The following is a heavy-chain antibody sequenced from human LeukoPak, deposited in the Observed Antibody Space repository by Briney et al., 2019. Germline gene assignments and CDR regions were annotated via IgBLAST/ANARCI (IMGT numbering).Heavy chain of an antibody. CDR2: ISSSSSYI. CDR3: ARGSGYYWFDP. D-gene: IGHD5-12*01. CDR1: LFTFSSYS. Sequence: GGSLRLSCAASLFTFSSYSMNWVRQAPGKGLEWVSSISSSSSYIYYADSVKGRFTISRDNAKNSLYLQMNSLRAEDTAVYYCARGSGYYWFDPWGQGTLVTVSS. V-gene: IGHV3-21*01. J-gene: IGHJ5*02.